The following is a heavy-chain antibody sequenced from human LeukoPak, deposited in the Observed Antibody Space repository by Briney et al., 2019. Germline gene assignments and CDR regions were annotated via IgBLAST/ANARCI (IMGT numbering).Heavy chain of an antibody. CDR3: ARGGLTTASFDY. J-gene: IGHJ4*02. Sequence: SVKVSCKASGGTFSSYAISWVRQAPGQGLEWMGGIIPIFGTASYAQKFQGRVTITADESTSTAYMELSSLRSEDTAVYYCARGGLTTASFDYWGQGTLVTVSS. CDR1: GGTFSSYA. D-gene: IGHD4-11*01. V-gene: IGHV1-69*13. CDR2: IIPIFGTA.